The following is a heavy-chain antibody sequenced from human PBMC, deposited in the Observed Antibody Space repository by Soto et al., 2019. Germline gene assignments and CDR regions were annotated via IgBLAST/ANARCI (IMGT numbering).Heavy chain of an antibody. V-gene: IGHV1-8*01. CDR1: GYSFTSYD. CDR3: ARAQGALANSGY. J-gene: IGHJ4*02. CDR2: INPNTGNT. Sequence: QVQLVQSGAEVKKPGASVKVSCKASGYSFTSYDINWVRQATGQGLEWMGWINPNTGNTGYAQKFQGRVTMTRNTSISTAYMELSSLRSEDTAVYYCARAQGALANSGYWGQGTLVTVSS.